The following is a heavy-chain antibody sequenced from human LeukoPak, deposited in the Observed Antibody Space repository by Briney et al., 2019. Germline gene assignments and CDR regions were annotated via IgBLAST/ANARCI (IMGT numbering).Heavy chain of an antibody. CDR1: GGSISSGSYY. Sequence: SETLSLTCTVSGGSISSGSYYWSWIRQPAGKGLEWIGRIYTSGSTNYNPSLKSRVTISVDTSKNQFSLKLSSVTAADTAVYYCARNYYDSSGSYYHSEQYFDYWGQGTLVTVSS. J-gene: IGHJ4*02. CDR2: IYTSGST. CDR3: ARNYYDSSGSYYHSEQYFDY. D-gene: IGHD3-22*01. V-gene: IGHV4-61*02.